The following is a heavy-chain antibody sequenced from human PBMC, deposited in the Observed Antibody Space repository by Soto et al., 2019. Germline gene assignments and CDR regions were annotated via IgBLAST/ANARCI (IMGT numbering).Heavy chain of an antibody. CDR1: GGSFSGYY. V-gene: IGHV4-34*01. CDR3: ASIPEQATTSLDY. J-gene: IGHJ4*02. D-gene: IGHD5-12*01. Sequence: QVQLQQWGAGLLKHSETLSLTDAVYGGSFSGYYWSWIRQPPGKGLEWIGEINHSGSTNYKQSLTSRVTISVDTSKNQFSLKLSSVTDADTAVYFCASIPEQATTSLDYWGQGTLVPVSS. CDR2: INHSGST.